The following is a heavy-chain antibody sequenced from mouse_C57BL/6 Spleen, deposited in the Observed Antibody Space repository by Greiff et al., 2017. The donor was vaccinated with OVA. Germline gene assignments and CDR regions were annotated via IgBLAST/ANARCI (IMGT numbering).Heavy chain of an antibody. V-gene: IGHV1-50*01. CDR2: IDPSDSYT. CDR3: ARTAQAYCDY. CDR1: GYTFTSYW. D-gene: IGHD3-2*02. Sequence: QVQLQQPGAELVKPGASVKLSCKASGYTFTSYWMQWVKQRPGQGLEWIGEIDPSDSYTNYNQKFKGKATLTVDTSSSTAYMQLSSLTSEDSAVYYCARTAQAYCDYWGQGTTLTVSS. J-gene: IGHJ2*01.